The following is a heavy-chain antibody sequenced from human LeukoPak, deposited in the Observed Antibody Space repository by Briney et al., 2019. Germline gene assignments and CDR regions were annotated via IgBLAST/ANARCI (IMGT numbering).Heavy chain of an antibody. D-gene: IGHD1-26*01. V-gene: IGHV4-39*01. J-gene: IGHJ4*02. CDR3: XXXXXXXXXXNFGQHSGSYYVFYFDY. Sequence: SETLSLTCTVSGASVSGSAYYWGWIRQPPGKGLEWIGNIYYSGSTYYNESLESRVTISIDTSKNQFSLKLNSVTPEYTSWYXXXXXXXXXXXXNFGQHSGSYYVFYFDYWGQGTLVTVSS. CDR2: IYYSGST. CDR1: GASVSGSAYY.